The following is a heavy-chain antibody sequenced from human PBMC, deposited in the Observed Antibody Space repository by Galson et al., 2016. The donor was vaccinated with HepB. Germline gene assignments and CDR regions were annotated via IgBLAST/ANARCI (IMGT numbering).Heavy chain of an antibody. Sequence: SLRLSCAASEFTFNSYAMHWVRQAPGKGLEWVAVISYDGSNKYYADSVKGRFTISRDNSKNTLYLQMNSLRAEDTAVYFCVKEGYQELSDGAFDIWGQGTMVTVSS. CDR3: VKEGYQELSDGAFDI. CDR2: ISYDGSNK. D-gene: IGHD2-2*01. J-gene: IGHJ3*02. CDR1: EFTFNSYA. V-gene: IGHV3-30-3*01.